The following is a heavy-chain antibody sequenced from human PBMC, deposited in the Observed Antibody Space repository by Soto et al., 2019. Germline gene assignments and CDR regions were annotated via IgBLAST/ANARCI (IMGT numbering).Heavy chain of an antibody. V-gene: IGHV1-18*01. CDR2: ISANNRET. D-gene: IGHD6-13*01. Sequence: ASVKVSCKASGTTFTSFGFAWVRQAPGHGLEWVGWISANNRETDYADSVKGRFTISRDNSKNTLYLQMNSLRAEDTAVYYCARWGIAAGDYWGQGTLVTVSS. CDR1: GTTFTSFG. J-gene: IGHJ4*02. CDR3: ARWGIAAGDY.